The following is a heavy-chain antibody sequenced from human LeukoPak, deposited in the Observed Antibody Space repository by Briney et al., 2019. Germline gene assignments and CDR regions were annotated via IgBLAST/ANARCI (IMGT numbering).Heavy chain of an antibody. D-gene: IGHD3-22*01. J-gene: IGHJ6*02. V-gene: IGHV3-20*04. CDR3: ARDDGDYDGSGSYYYYGMDV. CDR1: GFTLDDYG. Sequence: GGSLRLSCAASGFTLDDYGMSWVRQAPGKGLEWVAGISWNSGSIGYADSVKGRFTISRDNTKNSLYLQMNSLRAEDTAVYYCARDDGDYDGSGSYYYYGMDVWGQGTTVTVSS. CDR2: ISWNSGSI.